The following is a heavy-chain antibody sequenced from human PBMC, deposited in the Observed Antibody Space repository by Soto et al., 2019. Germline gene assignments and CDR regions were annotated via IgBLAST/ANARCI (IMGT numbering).Heavy chain of an antibody. CDR1: GYTFTSYD. CDR3: ARAYSGYDLVDY. D-gene: IGHD5-12*01. CDR2: MNSNSGNT. J-gene: IGHJ4*02. Sequence: QVQLVQSGAEVKKPGASVKVSCKASGYTFTSYDINWVRQATGQGLEWMGWMNSNSGNTGYAQKFQGRVTMTWNTPITTAYMELSSLRSEDTAVYYCARAYSGYDLVDYWGQGTLVTVSS. V-gene: IGHV1-8*01.